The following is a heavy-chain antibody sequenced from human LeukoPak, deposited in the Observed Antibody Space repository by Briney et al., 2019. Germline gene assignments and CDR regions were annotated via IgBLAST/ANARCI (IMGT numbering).Heavy chain of an antibody. CDR2: ISYDGSNK. CDR1: GFTFSSYG. CDR3: ATMAWYFDY. J-gene: IGHJ4*02. V-gene: IGHV3-30*03. Sequence: GRSLRLSCAASGFTFSSYGMHWVRQAPGKGLEWVAVISYDGSNKYYADSVKGRFTISRDNSKNTLYLQMNSLRAEDTAVYYCATMAWYFDYWGQGTLVTVSS. D-gene: IGHD5-24*01.